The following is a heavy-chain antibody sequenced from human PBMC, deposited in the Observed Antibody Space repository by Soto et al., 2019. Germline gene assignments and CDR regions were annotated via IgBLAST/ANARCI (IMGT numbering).Heavy chain of an antibody. CDR2: IRSKANSYAT. D-gene: IGHD5-18*01. V-gene: IGHV3-73*02. J-gene: IGHJ6*02. CDR1: GSTSMGPP. CDR3: TRGYSYGPGMYGMDV. Sequence: EVQLVESGGGWSHPGGSRKLSGAAPGSTSMGPPIHWVRRAPGKGLGWFGRIRSKANSYATAYAPSVKGRFTISRDDSKNTAYLQMNSLKNEDADVYYCTRGYSYGPGMYGMDVWGQGTTVTVSS.